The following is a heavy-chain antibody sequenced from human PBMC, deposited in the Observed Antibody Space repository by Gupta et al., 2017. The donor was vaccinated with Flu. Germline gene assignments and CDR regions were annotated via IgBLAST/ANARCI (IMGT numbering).Heavy chain of an antibody. CDR1: GFSLTDHT. V-gene: IGHV3-21*02. J-gene: IGHJ4*02. D-gene: IGHD5-18*01. CDR3: ARGDIWIQPHYFDY. CDR2: IGKPVEYT. Sequence: EVQLEESGGGLVKPGGSLRLSCALSGFSLTDHTLSWVRQAPGKGREWISSIGKPVEYTYYADSIKGRFTMSRDVARNSVSLQLSNLRAEDTAVDYCARGDIWIQPHYFDYGGQGTLGTVAS.